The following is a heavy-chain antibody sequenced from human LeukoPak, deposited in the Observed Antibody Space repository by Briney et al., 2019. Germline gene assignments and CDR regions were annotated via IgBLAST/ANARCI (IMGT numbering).Heavy chain of an antibody. Sequence: SETLSLTCTVSGVSISSGSYYWSWLRQPAGKGLEWIGRIYTSGSTNYNPSLKSRVPISVDTSKNQFSLKLRSVTAADTAVYYCATKGGYYGSGFDIWGQGTMVTVSS. CDR1: GVSISSGSYY. J-gene: IGHJ3*02. D-gene: IGHD3-10*01. CDR2: IYTSGST. CDR3: ATKGGYYGSGFDI. V-gene: IGHV4-61*02.